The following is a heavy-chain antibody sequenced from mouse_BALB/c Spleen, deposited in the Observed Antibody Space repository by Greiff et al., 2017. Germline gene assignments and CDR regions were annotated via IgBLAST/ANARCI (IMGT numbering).Heavy chain of an antibody. D-gene: IGHD2-1*01. V-gene: IGHV1-80*01. CDR1: GYAFSSYW. CDR3: ARVRSAYGNLYAMDY. CDR2: IYPGDGDT. Sequence: QVHVKQSGAELVRPGSSVKISCKASGYAFSSYWMNWVKQRPGQGLEWIGQIYPGDGDTNYNGKFKGKATLTADKSSSTAYMQLSSLTSEDSAVYFCARVRSAYGNLYAMDYWGQGTSVTVSS. J-gene: IGHJ4*01.